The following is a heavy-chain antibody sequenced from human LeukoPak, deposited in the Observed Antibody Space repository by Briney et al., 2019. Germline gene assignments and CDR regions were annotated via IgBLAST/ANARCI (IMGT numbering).Heavy chain of an antibody. CDR2: IYYSGST. CDR3: ARDLALLWFGEFRPFDAFDI. J-gene: IGHJ3*02. CDR1: GGSISSGGYS. V-gene: IGHV4-30-4*07. D-gene: IGHD3-10*01. Sequence: PSETLSLTCAVSGGSISSGGYSWSWIRQPPGKGLEWIGYIYYSGSTYYNPSLKSRVTISVDTSKNQFSLKLSSVTAADTAVYYCARDLALLWFGEFRPFDAFDIWGQGTMVTVSS.